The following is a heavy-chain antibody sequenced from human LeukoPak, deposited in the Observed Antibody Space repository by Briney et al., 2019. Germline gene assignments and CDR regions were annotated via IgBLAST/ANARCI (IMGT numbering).Heavy chain of an antibody. CDR2: IYYSGST. D-gene: IGHD6-19*01. CDR3: VRAMPVAVSFDY. CDR1: GGSISSSSYY. Sequence: SETLSLTCTVSGGSISSSSYYWGWIRQPPGKGLEWIGSIYYSGSTNYNPSLKSRVTISVDKAKNQFSLKLNSVTVADTAVYCGVRAMPVAVSFDYWVQATLVTVSS. J-gene: IGHJ4*02. V-gene: IGHV4-39*07.